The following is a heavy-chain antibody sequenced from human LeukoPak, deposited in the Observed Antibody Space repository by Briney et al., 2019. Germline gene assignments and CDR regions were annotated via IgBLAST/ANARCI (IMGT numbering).Heavy chain of an antibody. CDR2: IRQDGSTK. V-gene: IGHV3-7*01. CDR1: GFTFSDHW. CDR3: ARAVDLADY. Sequence: GGSLRLSCAASGFTFSDHWMSWVRQAPGKGLEWVANIRQDGSTKFYADSVKGRFTISRDNAKNSVFLQMDNLTPDNTAVYYCARAVDLADYWGQGTLVTVSS. J-gene: IGHJ4*02.